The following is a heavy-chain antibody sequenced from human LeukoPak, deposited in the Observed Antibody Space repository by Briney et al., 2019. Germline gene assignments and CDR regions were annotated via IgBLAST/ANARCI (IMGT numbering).Heavy chain of an antibody. CDR3: AKDYGWNAIVRATAGFDF. Sequence: GGSLTLSWATSGFAFSSSGVHWVRQAPGKGLEWVAVIWYEGSNEYYAASVKGRFTISRDNSKNTLYLQMNSLRAEDTAVYYCAKDYGWNAIVRATAGFDFWGQGTLVTVSS. CDR2: IWYEGSNE. J-gene: IGHJ4*02. CDR1: GFAFSSSG. V-gene: IGHV3-30*02. D-gene: IGHD1-26*01.